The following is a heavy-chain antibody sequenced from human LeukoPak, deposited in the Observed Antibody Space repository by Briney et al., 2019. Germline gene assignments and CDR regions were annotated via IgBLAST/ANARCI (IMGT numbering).Heavy chain of an antibody. CDR2: IYSGGAI. J-gene: IGHJ4*02. D-gene: IGHD1-14*01. CDR3: ARRPGN. Sequence: PGGSLRRSCVASGFAVGRNYMSWVRRAPGEGLECVSLIYSGGAIRYADSVKGRFTISRDSSKNTLFLQMNDLTVKDTARYYCARRPGNWGQGILVTVSS. V-gene: IGHV3-53*01. CDR1: GFAVGRNY.